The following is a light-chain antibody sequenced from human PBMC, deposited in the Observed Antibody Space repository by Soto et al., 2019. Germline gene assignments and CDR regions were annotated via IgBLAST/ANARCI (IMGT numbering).Light chain of an antibody. CDR2: ANN. V-gene: IGLV1-51*01. J-gene: IGLJ2*01. Sequence: QSVLTQPPSVSAAPGQKVTISCSGSSSNVGNNFVAWYQQLPGTAPKLLIYANNKRPSGIPDRFSGSKSGTSATLGITGLQTGDEADYYCGTWDNSLSAHVLFGGGTKLT. CDR3: GTWDNSLSAHVL. CDR1: SSNVGNNF.